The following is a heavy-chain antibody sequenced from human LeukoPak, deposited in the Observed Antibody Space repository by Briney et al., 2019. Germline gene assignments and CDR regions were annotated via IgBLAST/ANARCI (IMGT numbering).Heavy chain of an antibody. V-gene: IGHV4-4*07. D-gene: IGHD3-9*01. CDR3: ARDKRVLRYFDWLFGMDAFDI. CDR2: IYTSGST. J-gene: IGHJ3*02. Sequence: SETLSLTCTVSGGSISSYYWSWIRQPAGKGLGWIGRIYTSGSTNYNPSLKSRVTMSVDTSKNQFSLKLSSVTAADTAVYYCARDKRVLRYFDWLFGMDAFDIWGQGTMVTVSS. CDR1: GGSISSYY.